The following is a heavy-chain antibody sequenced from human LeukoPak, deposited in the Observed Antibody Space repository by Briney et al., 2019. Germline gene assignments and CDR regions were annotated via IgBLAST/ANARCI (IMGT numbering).Heavy chain of an antibody. CDR1: GFRFNTYW. CDR3: ARGGYSSSSFLGY. J-gene: IGHJ4*02. D-gene: IGHD6-6*01. CDR2: ISYDGSNK. Sequence: GGSLRLSCAASGFRFNTYWMSWVRQAPGKGLEWVAVISYDGSNKYYADSVKGRFTISRDNSKNTLYLQMNSLRAEDTAVYYCARGGYSSSSFLGYWGQGTLVTVSS. V-gene: IGHV3-30*03.